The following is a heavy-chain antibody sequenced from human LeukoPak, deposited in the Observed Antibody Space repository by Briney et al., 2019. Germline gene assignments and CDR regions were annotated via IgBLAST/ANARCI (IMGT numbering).Heavy chain of an antibody. J-gene: IGHJ5*02. CDR3: ARERSYLNWFDP. D-gene: IGHD3-10*01. CDR2: IYHSGST. V-gene: IGHV4-4*02. Sequence: PSETLSLTCAVSGGSISSSNWWSWVRQPPGKGLEWIGEIYHSGSTNYNPSLKSRVTISVDKSKNQFTLKLSSVTAADTAVYYCARERSYLNWFDPWGQGTLVTVSS. CDR1: GGSISSSNW.